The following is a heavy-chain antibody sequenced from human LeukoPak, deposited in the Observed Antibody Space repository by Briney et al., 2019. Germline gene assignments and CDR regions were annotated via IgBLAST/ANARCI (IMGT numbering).Heavy chain of an antibody. V-gene: IGHV4-38-2*02. CDR3: ARAHLDSYYFPSGRSHFDL. J-gene: IGHJ4*02. CDR2: TYHGGNT. CDR1: RYSITSDYY. Sequence: SQTLSLTCIVSRYSITSDYYWGWIRQPPGKGLEWIGMTYHGGNTFYNPSLKSRVNLSIDTSKNQFSLRLSSVTAADTAVYYCARAHLDSYYFPSGRSHFDLWGQGTLVTVSS. D-gene: IGHD3-10*01.